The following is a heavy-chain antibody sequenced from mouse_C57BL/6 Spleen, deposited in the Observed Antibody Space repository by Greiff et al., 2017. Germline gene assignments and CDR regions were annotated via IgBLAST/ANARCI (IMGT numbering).Heavy chain of an antibody. V-gene: IGHV1-50*01. CDR1: GYTFTSYW. Sequence: QVQLQQPGAELVKPGASVKLSCKASGYTFTSYWMQWVKQRPGQGLEWIGEIDPSDRYTNYNQKFKGKATLTVDTSSSTAYMQLSSLTSEDSAVYYCARRGIITTVDYFDYWGQGTTLTVSS. J-gene: IGHJ2*01. CDR3: ARRGIITTVDYFDY. CDR2: IDPSDRYT. D-gene: IGHD1-1*01.